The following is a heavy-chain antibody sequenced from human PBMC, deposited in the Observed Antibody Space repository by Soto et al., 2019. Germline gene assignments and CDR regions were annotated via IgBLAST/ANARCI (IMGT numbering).Heavy chain of an antibody. J-gene: IGHJ4*02. V-gene: IGHV1-46*03. CDR2: INPNGVNT. Sequence: QVQLVQSGAEVKKPGASVKVSCKASGYIVTNYFMHWVRQAPGQELEWMGMINPNGVNTAYAQKCQGRVTMTRDASTGTVDMELSSLRSEDTAVYYCARRILPGYYYDYWGQGTLVTVSS. CDR1: GYIVTNYF. CDR3: ARRILPGYYYDY. D-gene: IGHD2-15*01.